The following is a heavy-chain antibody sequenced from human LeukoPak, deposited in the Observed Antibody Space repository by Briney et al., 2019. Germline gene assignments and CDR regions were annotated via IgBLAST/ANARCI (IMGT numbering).Heavy chain of an antibody. CDR1: GFTVSSNY. CDR2: IYSGGST. CDR3: ARVSSCSSTSCEYYFDY. V-gene: IGHV3-53*01. D-gene: IGHD2-2*01. Sequence: GGSLRLSCAASGFTVSSNYMSWVRQAPGKGLEWVSVIYSGGSTYYADSVKGRFTISRDNSKNTLYLQMNSLRAEDTAVYYCARVSSCSSTSCEYYFDYWGQGTLVTVS. J-gene: IGHJ4*02.